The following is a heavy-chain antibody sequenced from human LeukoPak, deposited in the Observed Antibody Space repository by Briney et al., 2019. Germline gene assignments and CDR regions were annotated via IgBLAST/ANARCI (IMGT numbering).Heavy chain of an antibody. J-gene: IGHJ3*02. CDR1: GYSFTSYW. V-gene: IGHV5-10-1*01. D-gene: IGHD3-10*01. CDR2: IDPSDSYA. Sequence: GESLKISCKGSGYSFTSYWISWVRQMPGKGLEWMGSIDPSDSYANYSPSFQGHVTISADKPITTAYLQWSSLKASDTAMYHCARQDITMGAFDIWGQGTMVTVSS. CDR3: ARQDITMGAFDI.